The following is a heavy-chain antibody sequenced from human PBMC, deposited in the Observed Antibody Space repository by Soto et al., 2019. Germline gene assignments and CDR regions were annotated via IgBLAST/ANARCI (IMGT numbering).Heavy chain of an antibody. CDR3: ARHHGPTTSENWFDP. CDR2: ISTYSGDT. V-gene: IGHV1-18*01. CDR1: GYTLFTYD. Sequence: QVHLVQSGVEVKTPGASVTVSCQASGYTLFTYDISWVRQAPGQGLEWMGWISTYSGDTKYAQKFQGRVTMTTDTSTTTAYLELRSLRSADTAVYYCARHHGPTTSENWFDPWGQGTLVTVSS. J-gene: IGHJ5*02. D-gene: IGHD5-12*01.